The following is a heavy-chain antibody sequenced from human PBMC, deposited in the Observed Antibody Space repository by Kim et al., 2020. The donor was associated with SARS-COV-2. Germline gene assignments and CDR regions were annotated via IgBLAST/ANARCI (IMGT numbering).Heavy chain of an antibody. V-gene: IGHV3-30*02. CDR3: AKAGGVRFSTLDP. J-gene: IGHJ5*02. Sequence: YEDSAKGRFTVSREKSKNTLYLQMNSLRAEDTAVYYCAKAGGVRFSTLDPWGQGTMVTVSS. D-gene: IGHD3-3*01.